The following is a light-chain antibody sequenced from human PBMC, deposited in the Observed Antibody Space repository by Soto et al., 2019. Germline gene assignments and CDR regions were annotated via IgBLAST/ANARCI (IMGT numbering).Light chain of an antibody. CDR2: DAS. J-gene: IGKJ1*01. V-gene: IGKV1-5*01. Sequence: DIPMTQSPSTLSASVGDRVTITCRASQSISSWLAWYQQKPGKAPKLLIYDASSLESGVPSRFSGSGSGTEFALTISSLQPDDVATYYCQQYNSYAWTFGQGNKVEIK. CDR3: QQYNSYAWT. CDR1: QSISSW.